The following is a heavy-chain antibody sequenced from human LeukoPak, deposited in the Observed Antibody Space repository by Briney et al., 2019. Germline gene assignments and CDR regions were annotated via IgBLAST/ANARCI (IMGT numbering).Heavy chain of an antibody. CDR3: ARGQLVFDY. D-gene: IGHD3-10*01. J-gene: IGHJ4*02. V-gene: IGHV3-7*01. CDR2: IAQDGSEK. CDR1: GFTVSSNC. Sequence: GGSLRLSCAASGFTVSSNCMSWVRQAPGKGLEWVANIAQDGSEKYYVDSVKGRIVISRDNAKNSLYLQMNSLRAEDTAVYYCARGQLVFDYWGQGTLVTVSS.